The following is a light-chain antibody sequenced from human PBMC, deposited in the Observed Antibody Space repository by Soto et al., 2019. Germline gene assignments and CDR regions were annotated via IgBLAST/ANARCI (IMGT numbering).Light chain of an antibody. CDR1: QSVLYSSNNKNY. V-gene: IGKV4-1*01. Sequence: DIVMTQSPDSLAVSLGARATINCKSSQSVLYSSNNKNYLAWYQQKPGQPPKLLIYWASTRESGVPDRFSGSGSGTDFTLTISSLQAEDVAVYYCQQYHSTPYTFGQGTKLEIK. J-gene: IGKJ2*01. CDR2: WAS. CDR3: QQYHSTPYT.